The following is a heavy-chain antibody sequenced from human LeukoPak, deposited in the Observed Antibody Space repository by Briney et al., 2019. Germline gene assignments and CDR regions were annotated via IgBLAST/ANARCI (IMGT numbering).Heavy chain of an antibody. CDR3: ARADARPPHYYYYGMDV. V-gene: IGHV1-2*06. Sequence: ASVKVSCKASGYTFTGYYMHWVRQAPGQGLEWMGRINPNSGGTNYAQKFQGRVTMTRDTSISTAYMELSRLRSDDTAVYYCARADARPPHYYYYGMDVWGQGTTVTVSS. CDR2: INPNSGGT. J-gene: IGHJ6*02. D-gene: IGHD6-6*01. CDR1: GYTFTGYY.